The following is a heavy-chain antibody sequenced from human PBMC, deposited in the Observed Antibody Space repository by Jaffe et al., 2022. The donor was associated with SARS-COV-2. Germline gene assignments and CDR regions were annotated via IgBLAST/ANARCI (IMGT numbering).Heavy chain of an antibody. V-gene: IGHV3-30-3*01. CDR3: ARAAARSVWYFDL. CDR1: GFTFSSYA. J-gene: IGHJ2*01. CDR2: ISYDGSNK. D-gene: IGHD6-6*01. Sequence: QVQLVESGGGVVQPGRSLRLSCAASGFTFSSYAMHWVRQAPGKGLEWVAVISYDGSNKYYADSVKGRFTISRDNSKNTLYLQMNSLRAEDTAVYYCARAAARSVWYFDLWGRGTLVTVSS.